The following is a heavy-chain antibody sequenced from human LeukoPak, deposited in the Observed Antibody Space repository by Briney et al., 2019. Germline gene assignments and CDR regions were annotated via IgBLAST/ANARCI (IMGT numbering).Heavy chain of an antibody. D-gene: IGHD2-2*01. CDR1: GFTFSISS. CDR2: ICRSGDRTT. V-gene: IGHV3-23*01. J-gene: IGHJ5*02. Sequence: GGSLRLSCAASGFTFSISSLNRVRQAPGTGLEWVSHICRSGDRTTHYADSVKGRFTICIDNSKNTLYLQMNSLRAEETAIYYGGKGIPGYCTSSSCHAYDPWGQGTLVTACS. CDR3: GKGIPGYCTSSSCHAYDP.